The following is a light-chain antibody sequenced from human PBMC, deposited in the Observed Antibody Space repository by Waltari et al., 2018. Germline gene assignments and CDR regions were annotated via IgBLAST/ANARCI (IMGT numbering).Light chain of an antibody. CDR1: SSDVGPYNL. Sequence: QSALPQPASVSGSPGQSITISCPGTSSDVGPYNLVPWYQQHPGKGPKLMIYEVTKRPSGVSNRFSGSKSGNTASLTISGLQAEDEAEYYCCSYAGSKFYVFGNGTKVTVL. CDR3: CSYAGSKFYV. V-gene: IGLV2-23*02. J-gene: IGLJ1*01. CDR2: EVT.